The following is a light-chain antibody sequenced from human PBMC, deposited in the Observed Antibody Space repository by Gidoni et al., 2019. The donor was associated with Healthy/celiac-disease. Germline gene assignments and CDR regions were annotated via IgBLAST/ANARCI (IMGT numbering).Light chain of an antibody. J-gene: IGKJ2*04. CDR2: KAS. CDR3: QQYNSLCS. CDR1: QSISSW. V-gene: IGKV1-5*03. Sequence: DIQMTQSPSTLSASVGDRVTITCRASQSISSWLAWYQQQPGKAPKLLIYKASSLESGVPSRFSGSGSGTEFTLTISSLQPDDFETYYCQQYNSLCSFGQGTKLEIK.